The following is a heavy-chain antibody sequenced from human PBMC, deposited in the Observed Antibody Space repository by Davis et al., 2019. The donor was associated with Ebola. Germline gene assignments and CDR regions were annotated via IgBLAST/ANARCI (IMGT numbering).Heavy chain of an antibody. Sequence: AASVKVSCKASGYTFTSYDISWVRQATRQGFEWMGWMNPNSGNTGYAQKFQGRVTMTRDTSTSTAYMELSSLRSEDTAVYYCARASWATVGTRWFDPWGQGTLVTVSS. D-gene: IGHD6-13*01. CDR2: MNPNSGNT. CDR1: GYTFTSYD. V-gene: IGHV1-8*01. CDR3: ARASWATVGTRWFDP. J-gene: IGHJ5*02.